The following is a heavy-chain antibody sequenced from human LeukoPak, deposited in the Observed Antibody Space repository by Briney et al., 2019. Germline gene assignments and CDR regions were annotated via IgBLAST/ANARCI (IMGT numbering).Heavy chain of an antibody. Sequence: SETLSLTCTVSGGSLSSGTFYWSWIRQPRGEGLEWIGYFYYTGSTHYNPSLKSRVTISADTSRNQFSLKLSSVTAADTAVYYCARYSYDLGNFCQFDFWGQGTLVTVSS. CDR3: ARYSYDLGNFCQFDF. CDR1: GGSLSSGTFY. D-gene: IGHD3-10*01. V-gene: IGHV4-61*01. CDR2: FYYTGST. J-gene: IGHJ4*02.